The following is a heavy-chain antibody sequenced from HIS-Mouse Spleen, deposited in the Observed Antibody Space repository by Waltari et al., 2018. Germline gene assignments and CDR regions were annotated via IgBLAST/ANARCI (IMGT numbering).Heavy chain of an antibody. CDR1: GGSISSSSYH. D-gene: IGHD6-13*01. CDR2: IYYRGRT. V-gene: IGHV4-39*07. J-gene: IGHJ2*01. Sequence: QLQLQESGPGLVKPSETLSLTCTVSGGSISSSSYHWGWIRQPPGKGLEWIGSIYYRGRTYYNPSLKSRVTISVDTSKNQFSLKLSSVTAADTAVYYCAREIPYSSSWYDWYFDLWGRGTLVTVSS. CDR3: AREIPYSSSWYDWYFDL.